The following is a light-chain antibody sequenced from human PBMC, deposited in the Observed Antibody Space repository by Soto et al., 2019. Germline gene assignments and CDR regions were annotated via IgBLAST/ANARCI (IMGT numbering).Light chain of an antibody. CDR1: SSDVGGYGY. CDR3: SSYAGINTDVV. V-gene: IGLV2-8*01. J-gene: IGLJ2*01. CDR2: EVT. Sequence: QSALTQPPSASGSPGQSVTISCTGTSSDVGGYGYVSWYQQHPGKAPKLMIFEVTKRASGVPNRFSGSKSGNTASLTVSGLQVEDEADYYCSSYAGINTDVVFGGGTKLTVL.